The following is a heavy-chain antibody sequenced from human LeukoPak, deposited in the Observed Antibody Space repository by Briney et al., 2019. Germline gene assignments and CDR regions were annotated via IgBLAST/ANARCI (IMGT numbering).Heavy chain of an antibody. J-gene: IGHJ4*02. CDR3: ARRVPYTSSSVYFDY. D-gene: IGHD6-6*01. CDR2: VSDAGLDT. Sequence: GGSLRLSCAASGFTFTNYAMSWVRQAPGKGLEWFSAVSDAGLDTYYADSVKGRFTISKDNSRNTMYLQMNNLRADDTALYYCARRVPYTSSSVYFDYWGQGTLVTVSS. CDR1: GFTFTNYA. V-gene: IGHV3-23*01.